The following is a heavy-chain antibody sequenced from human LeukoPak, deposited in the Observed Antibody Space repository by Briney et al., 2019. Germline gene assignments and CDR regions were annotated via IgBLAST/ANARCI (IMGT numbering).Heavy chain of an antibody. V-gene: IGHV4-59*01. CDR2: IYYSGST. Sequence: PSETLSLTCTVSGGSISSYYWSWIRQPPGKGLEWIGYIYYSGSTNYNPSLKSRVTISVDTSKNQFSLKLSSVTAADTAVYYCARGYNSLFDPWGQGTLVAVSS. J-gene: IGHJ5*02. CDR3: ARGYNSLFDP. D-gene: IGHD1-1*01. CDR1: GGSISSYY.